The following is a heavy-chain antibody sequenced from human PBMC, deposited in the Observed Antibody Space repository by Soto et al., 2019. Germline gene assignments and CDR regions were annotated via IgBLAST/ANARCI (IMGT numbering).Heavy chain of an antibody. CDR1: GFTFSSYG. J-gene: IGHJ4*02. V-gene: IGHV3-33*01. CDR3: ARVSGKSRGWYVLGY. Sequence: QVQLVESGGGVVQAGRSLRLSCAASGFTFSSYGMHWVRQAPGKGLEWVAVIWYDGSNKYYADAVKGRFTISRDNSKNTLYLQMNRLRVEDTGVYYCARVSGKSRGWYVLGYWGQGTLVTVSS. CDR2: IWYDGSNK. D-gene: IGHD6-19*01.